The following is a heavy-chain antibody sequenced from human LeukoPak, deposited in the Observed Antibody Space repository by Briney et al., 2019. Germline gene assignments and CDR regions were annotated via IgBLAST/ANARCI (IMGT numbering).Heavy chain of an antibody. J-gene: IGHJ4*02. CDR3: ARDSSDGGTSSYRQSDY. D-gene: IGHD3-16*02. CDR2: MKQDGSEK. CDR1: GFTFSDYW. V-gene: IGHV3-7*01. Sequence: PGGSLRLSCAASGFTFSDYWMHWVRQAPGKGPEWVANMKQDGSEKFYMDSVKGRFTISRDNANNSLYLQMNNLSAEDTAVYYCARDSSDGGTSSYRQSDYWGQGTLVTVSS.